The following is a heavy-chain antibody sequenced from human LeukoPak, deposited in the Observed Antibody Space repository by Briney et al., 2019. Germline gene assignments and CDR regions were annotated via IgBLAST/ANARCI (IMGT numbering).Heavy chain of an antibody. CDR3: ARAKVGPTRYYGMDV. V-gene: IGHV4-59*01. CDR1: GDSISNFY. D-gene: IGHD1-26*01. CDR2: IYYSGST. J-gene: IGHJ6*02. Sequence: PSETLSLTSTVSGDSISNFYWTWIRQPPGKGLEWIGYIYYSGSTNYNPSLNSRVIISVDTSKNQFSLKLNSVIAADTAVYYCARAKVGPTRYYGMDVWGQGTTVTVSS.